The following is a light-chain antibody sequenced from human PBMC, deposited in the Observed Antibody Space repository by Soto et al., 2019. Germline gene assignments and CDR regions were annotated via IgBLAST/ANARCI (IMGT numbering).Light chain of an antibody. J-gene: IGLJ1*01. CDR2: TNN. CDR3: ATWDDSLKGV. Sequence: QSVLTQPPCASGTPGQRVTISCSGSTSNIGSHSVNWFQHLPGTAPKLLIITNNQRPSGVPDRFSGYKSGTSASLVISGLQSEDEADYYCATWDDSLKGVFGTGTKVTVL. CDR1: TSNIGSHS. V-gene: IGLV1-44*01.